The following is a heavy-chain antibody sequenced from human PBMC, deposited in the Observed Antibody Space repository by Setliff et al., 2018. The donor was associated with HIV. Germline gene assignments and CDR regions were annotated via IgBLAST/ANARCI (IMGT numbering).Heavy chain of an antibody. V-gene: IGHV3-15*01. D-gene: IGHD5-12*01. CDR3: TTYSGYTDGPVEKYFDY. J-gene: IGHJ4*02. Sequence: GGSLRLSCAVSGFTFSNYAMNWVRQAPGKGLEWLGRIQSKIDGGTTDHAAPVKGRFTISRDDSRNTLYLQMNSLKPEDTAVYYCTTYSGYTDGPVEKYFDYWGQGTLVTVSS. CDR2: IQSKIDGGTT. CDR1: GFTFSNYA.